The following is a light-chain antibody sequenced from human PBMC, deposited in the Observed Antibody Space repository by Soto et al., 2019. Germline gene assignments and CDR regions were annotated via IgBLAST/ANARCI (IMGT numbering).Light chain of an antibody. V-gene: IGKV3-20*01. J-gene: IGKJ1*01. CDR3: QQYGSLPKT. CDR2: GAF. CDR1: QSVSNNY. Sequence: EIELTQSPGTLSLSPGERATLSCRASQSVSNNYLAWYQQKSGQAPRLLIYGAFSRANGIPVRFSGSASGADFTLIISRLEPEDVAVYYCQQYGSLPKTFGQGTKVDIK.